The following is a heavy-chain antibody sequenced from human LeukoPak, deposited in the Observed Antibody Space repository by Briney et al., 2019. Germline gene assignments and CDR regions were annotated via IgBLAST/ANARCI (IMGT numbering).Heavy chain of an antibody. D-gene: IGHD1-1*01. CDR3: TTTTRPN. V-gene: IGHV3-15*01. J-gene: IGHJ4*02. CDR2: IKSNTDGGTT. CDR1: TFNFTNAW. Sequence: GGSLSLSCAGSTFNFTNAWMNWVRPAPGRGLEWVGRIKSNTDGGTTDYAAPVKGRFTISRDDSKNTLYLQMSSLKTEDTAVYYCTTTTRPNWGQGTLVTVSS.